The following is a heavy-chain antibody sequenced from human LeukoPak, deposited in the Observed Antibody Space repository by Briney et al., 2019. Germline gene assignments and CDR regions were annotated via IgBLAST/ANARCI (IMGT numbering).Heavy chain of an antibody. CDR2: INHSGST. CDR1: GGSFSGYY. CDR3: ARGPRRITMIVVVKAFDI. D-gene: IGHD3-22*01. J-gene: IGHJ3*02. V-gene: IGHV4-34*01. Sequence: SETLSLTCAVYGGSFSGYYWSWIRQPPGKGLEWIGEINHSGSTNYNPSLKSRVTISVDTSKNQFSLKLSSVTAADTAVYYCARGPRRITMIVVVKAFDIWGQGTMVTVFS.